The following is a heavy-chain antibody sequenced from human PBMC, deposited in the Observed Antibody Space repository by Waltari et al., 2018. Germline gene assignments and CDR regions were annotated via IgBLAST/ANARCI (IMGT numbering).Heavy chain of an antibody. J-gene: IGHJ4*02. Sequence: EVQLVESGGGLVQPGGSLRLSCAASGFTFSSYWMSWVRQVPGKGLEWVANIKQDGSEKYYVDSVKGRFTISRDNAKNSLYLQMNSLRAEDTAVYYCARDNELYYFDYWGQGTLVTVSS. CDR3: ARDNELYYFDY. V-gene: IGHV3-7*01. CDR1: GFTFSSYW. CDR2: IKQDGSEK. D-gene: IGHD1-1*01.